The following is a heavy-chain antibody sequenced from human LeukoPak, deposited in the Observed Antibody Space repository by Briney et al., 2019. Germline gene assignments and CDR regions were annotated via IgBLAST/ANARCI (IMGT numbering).Heavy chain of an antibody. V-gene: IGHV3-30*03. CDR1: GFTFSSYG. Sequence: GRSLRLSCAASGFTFSSYGMHWVRQAPGKGLEWVAVISYDGSNKYYADSVKGRFTISRDNSKNTLYLQMNSLKTEDTAVYYCTTGAAMVRGVITGNWFDPWGQGTLVTVSS. CDR2: ISYDGSNK. J-gene: IGHJ5*02. D-gene: IGHD3-10*01. CDR3: TTGAAMVRGVITGNWFDP.